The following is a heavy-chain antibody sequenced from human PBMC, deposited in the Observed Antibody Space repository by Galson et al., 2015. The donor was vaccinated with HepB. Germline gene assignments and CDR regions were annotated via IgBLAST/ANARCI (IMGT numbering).Heavy chain of an antibody. D-gene: IGHD3-3*01. Sequence: PALVKPTQTLTLTCTFSGFSLSTSGMCVSWIRQPPGKALEWLALIDWDDDKYYSTSLKTRLTISKDTSKNQVVLTMTNMDPVDTATYYCARIFSRSGYYSIDYWGQGTLVTVSS. CDR3: ARIFSRSGYYSIDY. J-gene: IGHJ4*02. CDR2: IDWDDDK. V-gene: IGHV2-70*01. CDR1: GFSLSTSGMC.